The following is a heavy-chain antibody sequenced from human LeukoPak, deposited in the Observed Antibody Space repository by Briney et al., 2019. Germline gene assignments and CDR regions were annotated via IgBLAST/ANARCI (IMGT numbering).Heavy chain of an antibody. J-gene: IGHJ4*02. D-gene: IGHD3-16*01. CDR1: GFTFSIAW. CDR3: ARDGGWGYYDL. V-gene: IGHV3-7*01. CDR2: IDKHGNGK. Sequence: PGGSLRLSCVASGFTFSIAWLTWVRQAPGKGLEWVANIDKHGNGKYYVDSVRGRFAISRDYANNSVFLQMSSLRAEDTAVYYCARDGGWGYYDLWGQGTPVTVSS.